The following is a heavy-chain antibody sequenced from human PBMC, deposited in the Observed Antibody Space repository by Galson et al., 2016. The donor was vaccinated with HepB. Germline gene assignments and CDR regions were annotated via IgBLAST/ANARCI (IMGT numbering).Heavy chain of an antibody. J-gene: IGHJ4*02. CDR3: AKGWQLMEF. CDR1: GFTFRSYA. D-gene: IGHD2-8*01. Sequence: SLRLSCAVSGFTFRSYAVSWVRQAPGKGLEWVATITASGDSTYYVDSVKGRFTISRDNSKNTLFLQMSSLRAEDTAVYHCAKGWQLMEFWGQGTLVTVSS. V-gene: IGHV3-23*01. CDR2: ITASGDST.